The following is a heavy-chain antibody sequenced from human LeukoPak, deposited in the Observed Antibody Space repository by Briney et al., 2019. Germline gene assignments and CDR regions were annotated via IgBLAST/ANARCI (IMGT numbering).Heavy chain of an antibody. V-gene: IGHV1-69*05. J-gene: IGHJ4*02. D-gene: IGHD2-15*01. CDR2: IIPIFGTA. CDR3: AICCGGSCFPFDY. Sequence: SVKVSCKASGGTFSSYAISWVRQAPGQGLEWMGRIIPIFGTANYAQKFQGRVTITTDESTSTAYMELSSLRSEDTAVYYCAICCGGSCFPFDYWGQGTLVTVSS. CDR1: GGTFSSYA.